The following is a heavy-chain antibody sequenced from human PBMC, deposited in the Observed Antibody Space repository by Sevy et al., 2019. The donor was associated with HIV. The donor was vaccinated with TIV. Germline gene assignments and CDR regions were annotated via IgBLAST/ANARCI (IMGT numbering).Heavy chain of an antibody. CDR2: ISDSGSST. V-gene: IGHV3-23*01. CDR3: AIAGGYTNHPLWVPLYYFDY. Sequence: GGSLRLSCAASGITFSSYAMNWVRQAPGKGLEWVSGISDSGSSTYYADSVKGRFTISRDNSKNTLYLQVNSLRAEDTAVYYCAIAGGYTNHPLWVPLYYFDYWGQGTLVTVSS. J-gene: IGHJ4*02. CDR1: GITFSSYA. D-gene: IGHD2-21*01.